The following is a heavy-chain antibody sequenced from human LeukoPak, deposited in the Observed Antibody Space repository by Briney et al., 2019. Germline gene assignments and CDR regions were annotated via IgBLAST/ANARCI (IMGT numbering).Heavy chain of an antibody. CDR3: ARSPQGYYYGMDV. CDR1: GCSISSYY. Sequence: PSETLSLTCTVSGCSISSYYWSWIRQPPGKGLEWIGYIYYSGSTNYNPSLKSRVTISVDTSKNKFSLKLSSVTAADTAVYYCARSPQGYYYGMDVWGQGTTVTVSS. J-gene: IGHJ6*02. CDR2: IYYSGST. V-gene: IGHV4-59*08.